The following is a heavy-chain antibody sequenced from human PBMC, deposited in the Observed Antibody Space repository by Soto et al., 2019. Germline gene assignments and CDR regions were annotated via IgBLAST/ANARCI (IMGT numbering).Heavy chain of an antibody. CDR2: ISYDGSNK. CDR1: GFTFSSYA. J-gene: IGHJ4*02. CDR3: ARDPKADYGGNYFDY. Sequence: GGSLRLSCAASGFTFSSYAMHWVRQAPGKGLEWVAVISYDGSNKYYADSVKGRFTISRDNSKNTLYLQMNSLRAEDTAVYYCARDPKADYGGNYFDYWGQGTLVTVSS. D-gene: IGHD4-17*01. V-gene: IGHV3-30-3*01.